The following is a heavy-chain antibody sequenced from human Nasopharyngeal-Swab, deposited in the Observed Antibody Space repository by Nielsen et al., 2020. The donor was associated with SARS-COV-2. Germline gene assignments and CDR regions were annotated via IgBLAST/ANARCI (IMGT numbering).Heavy chain of an antibody. J-gene: IGHJ4*02. CDR3: AKEGGPTTIVVVIPYYFDY. Sequence: GGSLRLSCAASGFTFSSYAMSWVRQAPGKGLEWVSGISGSGGSTYYADSVKGRFTISRDNSKNTLHLQMNSLRAEDTAVYYCAKEGGPTTIVVVIPYYFDYWGQGTLVTVSS. D-gene: IGHD3-22*01. CDR1: GFTFSSYA. CDR2: ISGSGGST. V-gene: IGHV3-23*01.